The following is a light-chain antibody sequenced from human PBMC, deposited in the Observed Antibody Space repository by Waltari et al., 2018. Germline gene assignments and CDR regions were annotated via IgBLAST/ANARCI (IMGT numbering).Light chain of an antibody. CDR1: NIGSKN. Sequence: GQTARITCGGNNIGSKNVHWYQQNPGQAPVLVVYDDSARPSGIPERFSGSNSGNTATLTISRVEAGDEADYYCQVWDSSSDPWAFGGGTKLTVL. CDR2: DDS. CDR3: QVWDSSSDPWA. V-gene: IGLV3-21*02. J-gene: IGLJ2*01.